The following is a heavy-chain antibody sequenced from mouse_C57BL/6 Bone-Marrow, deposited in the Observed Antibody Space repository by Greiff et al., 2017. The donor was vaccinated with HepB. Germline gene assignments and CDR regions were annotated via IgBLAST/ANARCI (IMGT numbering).Heavy chain of an antibody. V-gene: IGHV10-1*01. CDR1: GFSFNTYA. J-gene: IGHJ2*01. CDR2: IRSKSNNYAT. D-gene: IGHD1-1*01. Sequence: EVKLVESGGGLVQPKGSLKLSCAASGFSFNTYAMNWVRQAPGKGLEWVARIRSKSNNYATYYADSVKDRFTISRDDSESMLYLQMNNLKTEDTAMYYCVRQNAVYYYGSSYVVYFDYWGQGTTLTVSS. CDR3: VRQNAVYYYGSSYVVYFDY.